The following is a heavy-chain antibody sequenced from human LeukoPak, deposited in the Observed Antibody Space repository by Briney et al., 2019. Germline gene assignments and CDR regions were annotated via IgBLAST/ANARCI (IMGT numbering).Heavy chain of an antibody. D-gene: IGHD3-22*01. Sequence: SQTLSLTCTVSGGSISSGSYYWSWIRQPAGKGLEWIGRIYTSGSTNYNPSLKSRVTISVDTSKNQFSLKLSSVTAADTAVYYCARGRGGYYYDSSGYNYWGQGTLVTVSS. CDR1: GGSISSGSYY. CDR3: ARGRGGYYYDSSGYNY. CDR2: IYTSGST. V-gene: IGHV4-61*02. J-gene: IGHJ4*02.